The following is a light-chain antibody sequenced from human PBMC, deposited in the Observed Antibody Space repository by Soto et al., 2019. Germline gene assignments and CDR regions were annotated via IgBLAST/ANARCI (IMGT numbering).Light chain of an antibody. CDR1: QSISNF. CDR3: QQSYRAPYT. CDR2: AAS. J-gene: IGKJ2*01. Sequence: IQLTQSPSSLSTSVGDSVTITCRASQSISNFLNWYQHKPGKAPDLLIYAASTLFSGVPSRFRGSGSGTDFTLTITSLQHEAFATYYCQQSYRAPYTFGQGTTLEIK. V-gene: IGKV1-39*01.